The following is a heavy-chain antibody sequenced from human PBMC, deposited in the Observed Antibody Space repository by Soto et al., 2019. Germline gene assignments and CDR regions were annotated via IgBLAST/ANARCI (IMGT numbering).Heavy chain of an antibody. J-gene: IGHJ4*02. CDR3: AKEATNINNFDY. CDR1: GFTFDNYE. Sequence: GGSLRLSCAASGFTFDNYEMNWVRQAQGKGLEWLSYISSSGSVTYYADSVKGRFTISRDNAKYSLFLQMNSLRAEDTAVYYCAKEATNINNFDYWGQGTLVTVSS. V-gene: IGHV3-48*03. D-gene: IGHD1-26*01. CDR2: ISSSGSVT.